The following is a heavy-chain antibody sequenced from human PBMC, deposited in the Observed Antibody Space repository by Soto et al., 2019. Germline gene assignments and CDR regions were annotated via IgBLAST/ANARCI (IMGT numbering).Heavy chain of an antibody. Sequence: SETLSLTCTVSGGSISSGGYYWSWIRQHPGKGLEWIGYIYYSGSTYYNPSLKSRVTISVDTSKNQFSLKLSSVTAADTAVYYCARGYCSGGSCYSVDYFDYWGQGTLVTVSS. J-gene: IGHJ4*02. CDR2: IYYSGST. V-gene: IGHV4-31*03. CDR1: GGSISSGGYY. CDR3: ARGYCSGGSCYSVDYFDY. D-gene: IGHD2-15*01.